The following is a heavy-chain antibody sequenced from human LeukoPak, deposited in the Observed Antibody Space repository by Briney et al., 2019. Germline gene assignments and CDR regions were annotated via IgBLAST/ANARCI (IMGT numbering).Heavy chain of an antibody. CDR2: IIPIFGTA. CDR3: ARAEARAGDY. J-gene: IGHJ4*02. V-gene: IGHV1-69*13. Sequence: SVKVSCKTSGYTFTGYYMHWVRQAPGQGLEWMGGIIPIFGTANYAQKFQGRVTITADESTSTAYMELSSLRSEDTAVYYCARAEARAGDYWGQGTLVTVSS. CDR1: GYTFTGYY.